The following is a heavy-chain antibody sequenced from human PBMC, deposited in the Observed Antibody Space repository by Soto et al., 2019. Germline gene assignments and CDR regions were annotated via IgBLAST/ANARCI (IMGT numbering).Heavy chain of an antibody. CDR1: GDSVSSNSAA. J-gene: IGHJ4*02. V-gene: IGHV6-1*01. CDR3: ATWRFDY. Sequence: PSQTLSLTCAISGDSVSSNSAAWNWIRHSPSRGLEWLGGTYYRSKWYNDYAVSMRSRITINPDTTKNQFSLQLNSATPEDTAVYYCATWRFDYWGQGTLVTVSS. CDR2: TYYRSKWYN.